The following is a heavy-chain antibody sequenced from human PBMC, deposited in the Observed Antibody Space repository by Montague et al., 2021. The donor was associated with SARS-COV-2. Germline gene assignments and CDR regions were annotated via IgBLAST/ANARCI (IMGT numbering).Heavy chain of an antibody. D-gene: IGHD3-16*01. V-gene: IGHV4-38-2*02. Sequence: SETLSLTCTVSGSSVRSDYYWAWIRQSPGKGLEWIGSSSHKGITDYNPSLRSRVTLPVDTSKNQISLKLTSVAAADTAVYYCARYSPLGFGSPDTFDIWGRGTMVTVSS. J-gene: IGHJ3*02. CDR2: SSHKGIT. CDR3: ARYSPLGFGSPDTFDI. CDR1: GSSVRSDYY.